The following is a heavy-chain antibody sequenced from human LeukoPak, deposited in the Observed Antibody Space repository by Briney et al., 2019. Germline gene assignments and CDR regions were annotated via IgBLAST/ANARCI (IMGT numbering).Heavy chain of an antibody. D-gene: IGHD6-19*01. CDR2: MHPSGST. Sequence: PSETLSLTCAVSGGSISSSNWWSWVRQPPGKGLEWIGRMHPSGSTNYSPSLKSRLTVSLDTSKNQFSLKLTSVTAADTAIYYCARDGGSGWYDYWGQGTLVTVSS. CDR1: GGSISSSNW. J-gene: IGHJ4*02. V-gene: IGHV4-4*02. CDR3: ARDGGSGWYDY.